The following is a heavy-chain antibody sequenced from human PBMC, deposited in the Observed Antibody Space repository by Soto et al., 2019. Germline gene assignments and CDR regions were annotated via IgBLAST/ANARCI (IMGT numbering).Heavy chain of an antibody. J-gene: IGHJ4*02. Sequence: SETLSLTCIVSGVSVRSYTWSWVRQPANKGLEWIGRVFSSVSATYNPSLKSRVSISMDTPENRISLKLDSVTAADAGVYFCARDGMTTGDTWGQGSLVTVSS. CDR1: GVSVRSYT. D-gene: IGHD2-21*02. V-gene: IGHV4-4*07. CDR3: ARDGMTTGDT. CDR2: VFSSVSA.